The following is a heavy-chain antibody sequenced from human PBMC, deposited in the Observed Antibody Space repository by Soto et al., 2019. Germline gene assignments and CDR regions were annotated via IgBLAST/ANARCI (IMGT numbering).Heavy chain of an antibody. D-gene: IGHD5-12*01. J-gene: IGHJ4*02. CDR1: GFTFSSYS. CDR3: AREHGYSGYDSIIDY. CDR2: ISSSSSYI. Sequence: GGSLILSCAASGFTFSSYSMNWVRQAPGKGLEWVSSISSSSSYIYYADSVKGRFTISRDNAKNSLYLQMNSLRAEDTAVYYCAREHGYSGYDSIIDYWGQGTLVTVSS. V-gene: IGHV3-21*01.